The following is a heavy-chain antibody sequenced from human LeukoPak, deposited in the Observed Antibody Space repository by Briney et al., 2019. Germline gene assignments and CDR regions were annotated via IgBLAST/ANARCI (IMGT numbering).Heavy chain of an antibody. CDR3: VRDGVRAFDI. D-gene: IGHD2-21*01. J-gene: IGHJ3*02. Sequence: GGSLRLSCAASGFTFDDYAMHWVRQAPGKGLEWVSGISWNSGSIGYADSAKGRFTISRDNAKNSLYLQMNSLRAEDMALYYCVRDGVRAFDIWGQETMVTVSS. CDR1: GFTFDDYA. V-gene: IGHV3-9*03. CDR2: ISWNSGSI.